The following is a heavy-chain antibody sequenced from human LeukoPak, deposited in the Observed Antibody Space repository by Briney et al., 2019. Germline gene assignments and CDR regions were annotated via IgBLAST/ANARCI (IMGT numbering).Heavy chain of an antibody. D-gene: IGHD3-16*02. CDR2: INHSGST. V-gene: IGHV4-30-4*08. J-gene: IGHJ4*02. Sequence: PSQTLSLTCTVSGGSISSGDYYWSWIRQPPGKGLEWIGEINHSGSTNYNPSLKSRVTISVDTSKNQFSLKLSSVTAADTAVYYCARGRGSYRIWGQGTLVTVSS. CDR3: ARGRGSYRI. CDR1: GGSISSGDYY.